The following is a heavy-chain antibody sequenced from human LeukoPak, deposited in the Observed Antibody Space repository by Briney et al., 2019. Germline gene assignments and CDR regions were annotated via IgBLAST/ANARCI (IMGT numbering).Heavy chain of an antibody. CDR3: AREEGDFWSGSYLPDAFDI. J-gene: IGHJ3*02. CDR2: IYYSGST. Sequence: SETLSLTCTVSGGSISSSSYYWGWIRQSPGKGLEWIGSIYYSGSTYYNPSLKSRVTISVDTSKNQFSLKLSSVTAADTAVYYCAREEGDFWSGSYLPDAFDIWGQGTMVTVSS. V-gene: IGHV4-39*07. D-gene: IGHD3-3*01. CDR1: GGSISSSSYY.